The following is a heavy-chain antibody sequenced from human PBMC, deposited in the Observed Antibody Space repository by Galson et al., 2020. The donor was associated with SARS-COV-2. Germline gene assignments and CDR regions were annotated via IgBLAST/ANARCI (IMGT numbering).Heavy chain of an antibody. J-gene: IGHJ6*02. D-gene: IGHD3-10*01. Sequence: SETLSLTCAVYGGSFSGYYWTWIRQPPGKGLEWIGEINHSGSSNYNPSLKSRVTMSVDTSKNQFSLKLSSVTAADTGVYYCSNRNELVWFGQLLLSNYNDGIDVWGQGNTVTVSS. CDR1: GGSFSGYY. V-gene: IGHV4-34*01. CDR2: INHSGSS. CDR3: SNRNELVWFGQLLLSNYNDGIDV.